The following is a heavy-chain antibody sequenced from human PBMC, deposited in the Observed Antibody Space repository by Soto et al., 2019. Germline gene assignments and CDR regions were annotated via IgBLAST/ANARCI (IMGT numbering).Heavy chain of an antibody. J-gene: IGHJ4*02. V-gene: IGHV3-23*01. Sequence: EVHLLESGGGLVQPGGSLRLSCAASGFTFNNYAMSWVRQAPGKGLEWVSTITGGGAGTYYADSVKGRFTISRDNSNNTLCREMNSLSIEDTALYYCAKCFRNYSADNFDNWGQGTLVTVSS. D-gene: IGHD4-4*01. CDR1: GFTFNNYA. CDR3: AKCFRNYSADNFDN. CDR2: ITGGGAGT.